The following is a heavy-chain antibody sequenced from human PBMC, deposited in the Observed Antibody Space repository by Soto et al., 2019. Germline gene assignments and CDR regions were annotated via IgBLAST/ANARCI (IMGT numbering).Heavy chain of an antibody. CDR3: ARDPEGGLRDWYFDL. Sequence: GGSLRLSCAASGFTFSSYWMSWVRQAPGKGLEWVANIKQDGSEKYYVDSVKGRFTISRDNAKNSLYLQMNSLRAEDTAVYYCARDPEGGLRDWYFDLWGRGTLVTVSS. CDR2: IKQDGSEK. V-gene: IGHV3-7*01. CDR1: GFTFSSYW. D-gene: IGHD3-16*01. J-gene: IGHJ2*01.